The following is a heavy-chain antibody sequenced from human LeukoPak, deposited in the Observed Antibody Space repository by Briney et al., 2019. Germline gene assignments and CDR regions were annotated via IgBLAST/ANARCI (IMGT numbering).Heavy chain of an antibody. CDR1: GGSLSSFY. D-gene: IGHD1-26*01. V-gene: IGHV4-59*08. CDR2: IYYSGST. J-gene: IGHJ3*02. CDR3: ARHSGSRDGFDI. Sequence: PSETLSLTCTVSGGSLSSFYWSWIRQPPGKGLEWIGYIYYSGSTNDNPSLKSRVTISVDTSKNQFSLKLSSVTAADTAVYYCARHSGSRDGFDIWGQGTMVTVSS.